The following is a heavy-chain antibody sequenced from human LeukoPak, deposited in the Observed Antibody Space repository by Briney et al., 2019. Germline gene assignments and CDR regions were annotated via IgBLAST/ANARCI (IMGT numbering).Heavy chain of an antibody. D-gene: IGHD6-13*01. Sequence: PSETLSLTCTVSGGSISSYWSWIRQPAGKGLEWVGRIYGSGTTTYNPSLKSRVSMSIDTSKNQFSLKLMSVTAADTAVYFCARDSIIAAAGTVYWGQGTLVTVSS. V-gene: IGHV4-4*07. J-gene: IGHJ4*02. CDR2: IYGSGTT. CDR1: GGSISSY. CDR3: ARDSIIAAAGTVY.